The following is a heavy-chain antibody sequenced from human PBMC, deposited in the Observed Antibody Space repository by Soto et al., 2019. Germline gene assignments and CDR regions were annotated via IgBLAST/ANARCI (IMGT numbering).Heavy chain of an antibody. Sequence: KTSETLSLTCTVSGGSVSRGSYYWSWIRQPPGKGLEWIGYIYYSGSTNYNPSLKSRVTISVDTSKNQFSLKLSSVTAADTAVYYCASLSGYDYPHYYYYGMDVWGQGTTVTVSS. V-gene: IGHV4-61*01. D-gene: IGHD5-12*01. J-gene: IGHJ6*02. CDR3: ASLSGYDYPHYYYYGMDV. CDR2: IYYSGST. CDR1: GGSVSRGSYY.